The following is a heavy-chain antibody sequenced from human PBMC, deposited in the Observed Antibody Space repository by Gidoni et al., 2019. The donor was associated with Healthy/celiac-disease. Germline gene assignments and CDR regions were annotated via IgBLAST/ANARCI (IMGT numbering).Heavy chain of an antibody. J-gene: IGHJ4*02. V-gene: IGHV1-69*01. D-gene: IGHD3-22*01. CDR3: ASGGGYYDSSGYYYEHPFDY. Sequence: QVQLVQSGAEVKKPGSSVKVSCKASGGTFSSYGISWVRQAPGQGLEWMGGIIPIFGTANYAQKFQGRVTITADESTSTAYMELSSLRSEDTAVYYCASGGGYYDSSGYYYEHPFDYWGQGTLVTVSS. CDR2: IIPIFGTA. CDR1: GGTFSSYG.